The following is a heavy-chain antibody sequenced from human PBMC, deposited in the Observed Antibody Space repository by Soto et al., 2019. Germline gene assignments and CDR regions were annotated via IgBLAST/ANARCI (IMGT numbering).Heavy chain of an antibody. D-gene: IGHD6-19*01. Sequence: SETLSLTCTVSGGSISSGDYYWSWIRQPPGKGLEWIGYIYYSGSTNYNPSLKSRVTISVDTSKNQFSLKLSSVTAADTAVYYCARVRPERSGWSLYYFDYWGQGTLVTVSS. V-gene: IGHV4-30-4*02. CDR3: ARVRPERSGWSLYYFDY. CDR2: IYYSGST. J-gene: IGHJ4*02. CDR1: GGSISSGDYY.